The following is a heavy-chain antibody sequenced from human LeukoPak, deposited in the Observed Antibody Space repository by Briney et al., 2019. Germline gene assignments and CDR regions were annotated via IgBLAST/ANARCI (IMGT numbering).Heavy chain of an antibody. J-gene: IGHJ6*04. D-gene: IGHD3-10*02. CDR2: ISSSGSSI. Sequence: GGSLRLSCVASGFTFSSYSLNWVRQAPGKGLGWVSYISSSGSSINYADSVKGRFTISRDNAKNSLYLQMNSLRAEDTAVYYCAELGITMIGGVWGKGTTVTISS. CDR3: AELGITMIGGV. V-gene: IGHV3-48*01. CDR1: GFTFSSYS.